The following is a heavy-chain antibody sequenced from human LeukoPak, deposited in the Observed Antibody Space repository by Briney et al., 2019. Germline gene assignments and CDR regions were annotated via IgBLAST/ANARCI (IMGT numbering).Heavy chain of an antibody. CDR2: INPNSGGT. J-gene: IGHJ5*02. V-gene: IGHV1-2*02. D-gene: IGHD6-6*01. Sequence: GASVKVSCKASGYTFTDYYMHWVRQAPGQGLECMGWINPNSGGTNYAQNFQGRVTMTRDTSISTAYMEFSRLRSDDTAMYYCARDVFAEYSTHHKFDPWGQGTLVIVSS. CDR3: ARDVFAEYSTHHKFDP. CDR1: GYTFTDYY.